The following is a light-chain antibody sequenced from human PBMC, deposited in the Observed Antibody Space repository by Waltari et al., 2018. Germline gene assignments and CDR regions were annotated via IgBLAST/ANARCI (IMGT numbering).Light chain of an antibody. V-gene: IGLV4-69*01. J-gene: IGLJ3*02. CDR3: QTWGNGIRV. CDR1: SGHSNFV. Sequence: QLVVTQPPSASASLGASVKRTCALSSGHSNFVIASHQPQSGQGPRFLMKLYSNGSHTKGDGIPHRFSGSSSGAERFLIISSLQSADEADYYCQTWGNGIRVFGGGTKLTVL. CDR2: LYSNGSH.